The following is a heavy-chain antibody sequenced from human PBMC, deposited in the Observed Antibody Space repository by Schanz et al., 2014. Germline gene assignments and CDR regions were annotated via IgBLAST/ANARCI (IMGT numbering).Heavy chain of an antibody. CDR2: INNSGST. CDR1: GGFISSINW. V-gene: IGHV4-4*02. D-gene: IGHD3-10*01. CDR3: ASTHWFGSGTTIVDY. J-gene: IGHJ4*02. Sequence: QVQLQESGPGLVKPSGTLSLTCAVSGGFISSINWWSWVRQSPGTGLEWIGEINNSGSTNYNPSLKSRVTIALDKSKSQFSLTLNAVAAADTAVYYCASTHWFGSGTTIVDYWGQGTLVTVSS.